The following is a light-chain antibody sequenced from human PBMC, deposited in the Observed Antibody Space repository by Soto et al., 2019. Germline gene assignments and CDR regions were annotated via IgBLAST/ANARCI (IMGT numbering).Light chain of an antibody. V-gene: IGKV3-20*01. CDR3: QQDDNSIT. CDR2: GAS. J-gene: IGKJ5*01. Sequence: EIVLTQSPGTLSLSPGETATLSCRASQSVSSNNLAWYHQKPGQTPRLLIYGASSRATGIPDRFSGSGSGIDFTLTSSRLETEDFAVYYCQQDDNSITFGPGTRLEIE. CDR1: QSVSSNN.